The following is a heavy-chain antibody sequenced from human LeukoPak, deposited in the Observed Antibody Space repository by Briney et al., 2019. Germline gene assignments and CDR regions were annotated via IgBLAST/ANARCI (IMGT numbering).Heavy chain of an antibody. J-gene: IGHJ4*02. D-gene: IGHD6-13*01. CDR1: GFTFSDYY. Sequence: GGSLRLSCTASGFTFSDYYMSWIRQAPGKGLEWVSYISSSGGTIYYADSVKGRFTISRDNAKNSLYLQMNSLRAEDTAVYYCARYIAAAGSIDYWGQGTLVTVSS. CDR3: ARYIAAAGSIDY. V-gene: IGHV3-11*01. CDR2: ISSSGGTI.